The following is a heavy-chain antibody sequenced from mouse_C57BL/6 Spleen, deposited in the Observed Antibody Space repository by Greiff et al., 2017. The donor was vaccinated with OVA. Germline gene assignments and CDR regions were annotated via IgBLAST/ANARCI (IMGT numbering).Heavy chain of an antibody. V-gene: IGHV5-12*01. Sequence: EVQLQESGGGLVQPGGSLKLSCAASGFTFSDYYMYWVRQTPEKRLEWVAYISNGGGSTYYPDTVKGRFTISRDNAKNTLYLQMSRLKSEDTAMYYCARQGGDYFDYWGQGTTLTVSS. CDR2: ISNGGGST. J-gene: IGHJ2*01. CDR1: GFTFSDYY. CDR3: ARQGGDYFDY.